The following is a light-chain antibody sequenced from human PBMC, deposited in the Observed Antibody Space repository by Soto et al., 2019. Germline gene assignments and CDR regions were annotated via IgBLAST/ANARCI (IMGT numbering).Light chain of an antibody. CDR3: QQYGSSPPMFT. V-gene: IGKV3-20*01. CDR2: GAS. Sequence: EGVLTQSPGTLSLSPGERATLSCRASQSVDRSYLAWYQQRPGQAHRLLIYGASSRATGIPDRFSGSGSGTDFTLTISRLEPEDFAVYFCQQYGSSPPMFTFGQGTKLEIK. J-gene: IGKJ2*01. CDR1: QSVDRSY.